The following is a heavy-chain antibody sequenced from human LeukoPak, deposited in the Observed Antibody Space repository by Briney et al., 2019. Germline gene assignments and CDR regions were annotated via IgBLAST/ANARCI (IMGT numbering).Heavy chain of an antibody. CDR2: IYYSGST. CDR3: ARDWGVSARPGYMDV. D-gene: IGHD6-6*01. J-gene: IGHJ6*03. Sequence: SETLSLTCTVSVGSISNYYWSWIRQPPGKGLEWIGYIYYSGSTKYNPSLKSRVTISVDTSKHQFSLRLSPVTAADTAVYYCARDWGVSARPGYMDVWGKGTTVTVSS. CDR1: VGSISNYY. V-gene: IGHV4-59*01.